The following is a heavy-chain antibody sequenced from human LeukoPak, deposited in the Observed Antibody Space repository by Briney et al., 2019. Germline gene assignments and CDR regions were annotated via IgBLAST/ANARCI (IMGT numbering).Heavy chain of an antibody. Sequence: SVKVSCKASGGTFSSYAISWVRQAPGQGLEWMGGIIPIFGTANYAQKFQGRVTITADESTSTAYMELSSLRSEDTAVYYCARGGTMVRGHFDYWGQGTLVTVSS. CDR1: GGTFSSYA. CDR3: ARGGTMVRGHFDY. D-gene: IGHD3-10*01. CDR2: IIPIFGTA. J-gene: IGHJ4*02. V-gene: IGHV1-69*13.